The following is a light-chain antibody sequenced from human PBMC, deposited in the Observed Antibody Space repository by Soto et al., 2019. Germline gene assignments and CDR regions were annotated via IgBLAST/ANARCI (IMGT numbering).Light chain of an antibody. CDR3: QHHDLGLLT. V-gene: IGKV3-15*01. CDR1: QSVRSH. CDR2: DAS. Sequence: IVLTQSPATLSVSSGGGDTLSCRASQSVRSHLAWYQQKPGQGPRLLIYDASTRATGIPARFSGSGSGKEFTLTISSLPSEDDGGYYCQHHDLGLLTFVQGNKV. J-gene: IGKJ1*01.